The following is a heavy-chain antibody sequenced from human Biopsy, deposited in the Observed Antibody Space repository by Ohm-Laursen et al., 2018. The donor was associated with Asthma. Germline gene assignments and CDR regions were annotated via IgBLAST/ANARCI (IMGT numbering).Heavy chain of an antibody. CDR2: HDHEEGGT. Sequence: SVKVSCKISGYSLTDLSMHWVRQAPGQGLEWMGGHDHEEGGTVNARRFQGRVTMTEDASTDTAYMELSSLSSDDTAVYYCARCQVGYSSGWSLLLKKIYYSGMDVWGQGTAVTVSS. CDR3: ARCQVGYSSGWSLLLKKIYYSGMDV. V-gene: IGHV1-24*01. CDR1: GYSLTDLS. J-gene: IGHJ6*02. D-gene: IGHD6-19*01.